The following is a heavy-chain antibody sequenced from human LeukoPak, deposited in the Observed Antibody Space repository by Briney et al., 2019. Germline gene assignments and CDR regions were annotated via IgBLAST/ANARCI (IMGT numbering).Heavy chain of an antibody. CDR1: GGTFSSYA. J-gene: IGHJ6*03. D-gene: IGHD2-15*01. CDR2: IIPIFGTA. CDR3: ARDENSVVVAATSPDYYYYMDV. Sequence: GSSVKVSCKASGGTFSSYASSWVRQAPGQGLEWMGRIIPIFGTANYAQKFQGRVTITADKSTSTAYMELSSLRSEDTAVYYCARDENSVVVAATSPDYYYYMDVWGKGTTVTVSS. V-gene: IGHV1-69*06.